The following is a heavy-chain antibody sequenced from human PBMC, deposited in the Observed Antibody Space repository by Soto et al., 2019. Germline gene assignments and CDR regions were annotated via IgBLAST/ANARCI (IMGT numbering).Heavy chain of an antibody. CDR3: AKGGMGLGYCSGGSCPLLSDAFDI. CDR2: ISGSGGST. V-gene: IGHV3-23*01. D-gene: IGHD2-15*01. J-gene: IGHJ3*02. Sequence: GGSLRLSCAASGFTFSSYAMSWVRQAPGKGLEWVSAISGSGGSTYYADSVKGRFTISRDNSKNTLYLQMNSLRAEDTAVYYCAKGGMGLGYCSGGSCPLLSDAFDIWGQGTMVTVSS. CDR1: GFTFSSYA.